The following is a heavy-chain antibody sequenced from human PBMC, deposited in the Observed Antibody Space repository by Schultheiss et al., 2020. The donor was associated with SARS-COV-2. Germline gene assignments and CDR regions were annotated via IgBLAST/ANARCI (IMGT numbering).Heavy chain of an antibody. CDR1: GGSISSGDYY. Sequence: SETLSLTCTVSGGSISSGDYYWSWIRQPPGKGLEWIGYIYYSGSTYYNPSLKSRVTISVDTSKNQFSLKLSSVTAADTAVYYCARHPIPIPYFDLWGRGTLVTVSS. V-gene: IGHV4-30-4*01. D-gene: IGHD2-2*02. CDR3: ARHPIPIPYFDL. CDR2: IYYSGST. J-gene: IGHJ2*01.